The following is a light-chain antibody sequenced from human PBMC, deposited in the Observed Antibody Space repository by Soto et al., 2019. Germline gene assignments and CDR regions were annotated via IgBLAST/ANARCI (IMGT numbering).Light chain of an antibody. CDR2: AAS. V-gene: IGKV1-39*01. Sequence: DIQMTQSPSSLSASVGDRVTITCRASQHISIYLNWYQQRPGTAPKLLIFAASSLQSGVPSRFSGSGSGTDFTLTISSLQPEDFATYYCQQFNNYPITFGQGTRLEIK. J-gene: IGKJ5*01. CDR1: QHISIY. CDR3: QQFNNYPIT.